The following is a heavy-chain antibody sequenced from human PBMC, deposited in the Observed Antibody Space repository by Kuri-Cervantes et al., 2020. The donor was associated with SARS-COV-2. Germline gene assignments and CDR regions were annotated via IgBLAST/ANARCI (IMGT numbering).Heavy chain of an antibody. D-gene: IGHD1-1*01. CDR1: GFTFSSYA. Sequence: ESLKISCVTSGFTFSSYAMTWVRQAPGKGLEWVSAISGSGDSVYFADSVKGRFTISRDNSKNTVFLQMDSLRAADTAVYYCAKSEGTPGLKYWGQGTLVTVS. V-gene: IGHV3-23*01. CDR2: ISGSGDSV. J-gene: IGHJ4*02. CDR3: AKSEGTPGLKY.